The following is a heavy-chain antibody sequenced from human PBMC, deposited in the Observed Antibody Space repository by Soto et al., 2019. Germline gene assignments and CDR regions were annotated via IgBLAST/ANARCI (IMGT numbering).Heavy chain of an antibody. V-gene: IGHV4-59*01. J-gene: IGHJ4*02. Sequence: QVPLQESGPGLVKPSETLSLSCTVSGASISDYYWSWIRQPPGKRPEWIGYIHYRGSTNYNPSLKRPVTVSVDTSKNQFSLRLTSGTAADTAVNYCARDTVASGYDWGQGTLLTVSS. CDR2: IHYRGST. D-gene: IGHD5-12*01. CDR3: ARDTVASGYD. CDR1: GASISDYY.